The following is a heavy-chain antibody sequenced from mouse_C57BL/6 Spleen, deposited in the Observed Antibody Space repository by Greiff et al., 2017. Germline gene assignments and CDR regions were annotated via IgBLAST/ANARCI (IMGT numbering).Heavy chain of an antibody. CDR1: GFTFTDYY. CDR2: IRNKANGFTT. J-gene: IGHJ2*01. Sequence: EVKLVESGGGLVQPGGSLSLSCAASGFTFTDYYMSWVRQPPGKALEWLGFIRNKANGFTTEYSAYVKGRLTISRDNYLIILYLQMNAQRAEYSATYYCARYDYDVGAYWGQGTTLTVSS. CDR3: ARYDYDVGAY. V-gene: IGHV7-3*01. D-gene: IGHD2-4*01.